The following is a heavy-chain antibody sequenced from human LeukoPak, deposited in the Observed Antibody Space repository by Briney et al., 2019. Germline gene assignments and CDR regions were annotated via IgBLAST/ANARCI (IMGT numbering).Heavy chain of an antibody. CDR2: IRYDGSDK. CDR3: ARDSDGYDL. Sequence: AGGSLRLSCAAYGFTFSSYGMHWVRQAPGKGLEWVAFIRYDGSDKYYADSVKGRLTISRDNSKSTLYLQMNSLRVDDTAVYYCARDSDGYDLWGQGTLVTVSS. CDR1: GFTFSSYG. V-gene: IGHV3-30*02. D-gene: IGHD2-15*01. J-gene: IGHJ4*02.